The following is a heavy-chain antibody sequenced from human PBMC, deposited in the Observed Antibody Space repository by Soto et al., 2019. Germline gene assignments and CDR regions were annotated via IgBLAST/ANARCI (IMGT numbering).Heavy chain of an antibody. D-gene: IGHD1-26*01. J-gene: IGHJ6*02. V-gene: IGHV1-69*12. Sequence: QVQLVQSGAEVKKPGSSVKVPCKASGGTFSSYAISWVRQAPGQGLEWMGGIIPIFGTANYAQKFQGRVTITADESTSTAYMELSSLRSEDTAVYYCASDPEMATPLLLYYGMDVWGQGTTVTVSS. CDR1: GGTFSSYA. CDR3: ASDPEMATPLLLYYGMDV. CDR2: IIPIFGTA.